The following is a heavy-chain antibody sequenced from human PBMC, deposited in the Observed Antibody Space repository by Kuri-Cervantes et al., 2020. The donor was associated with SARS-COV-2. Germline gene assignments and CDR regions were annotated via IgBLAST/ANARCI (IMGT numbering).Heavy chain of an antibody. CDR1: GYTFTDFS. D-gene: IGHD2-2*01. Sequence: KVSCKASGYTFTDFSIYWVRQVPGQRLEWVGWINPNSGGTNFAQNFQDRVSLTRDTSINTAFMELSTLRSDDTAIYYCARSVPTSTSSSWHPWGPGTLVTVSS. J-gene: IGHJ5*02. CDR2: INPNSGGT. V-gene: IGHV1-2*02. CDR3: ARSVPTSTSSSWHP.